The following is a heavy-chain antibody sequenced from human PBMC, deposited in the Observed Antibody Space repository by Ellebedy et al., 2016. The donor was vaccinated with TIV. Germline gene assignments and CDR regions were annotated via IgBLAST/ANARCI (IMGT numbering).Heavy chain of an antibody. V-gene: IGHV4-59*01. D-gene: IGHD6-13*01. Sequence: MPSETLSLTCTVSNCSISSDYGSWIRQPPGKGLEWIGYNYYRGSTKYNASLKSRDTISMDTSKTQFSLKLNSVTAADTDVYVCARAKYSSIWYRVWFDPWGQGPLVTVSS. CDR3: ARAKYSSIWYRVWFDP. J-gene: IGHJ5*02. CDR1: NCSISSDY. CDR2: NYYRGST.